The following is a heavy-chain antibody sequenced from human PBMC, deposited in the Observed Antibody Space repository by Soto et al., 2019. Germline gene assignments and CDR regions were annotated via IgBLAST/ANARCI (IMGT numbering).Heavy chain of an antibody. Sequence: PGGSLRLSCAASGFTFRSYAMTWVRQAPGKGLEWVSSLSGSGSSIYYADSVKGRFIISRDNSKNALYLQMSSLRAEDTAVYYCARAYSDAFDIWGQGTMVTVSS. CDR1: GFTFRSYA. CDR3: ARAYSDAFDI. D-gene: IGHD2-15*01. V-gene: IGHV3-23*01. J-gene: IGHJ3*02. CDR2: LSGSGSSI.